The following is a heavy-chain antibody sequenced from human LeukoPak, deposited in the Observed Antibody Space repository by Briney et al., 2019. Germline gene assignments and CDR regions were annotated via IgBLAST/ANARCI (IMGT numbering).Heavy chain of an antibody. CDR1: GFTFSNYA. CDR3: AKVKMGGNHYFDY. Sequence: QPGGSLRLSCAASGFTFSNYAMNWVRQAPGKGLEWVSGISGSGDNTYYADSVKGRFTISRDNSKNTLYLRMNSLRVEDTAVYYCAKVKMGGNHYFDYWGQGTLVTVSS. J-gene: IGHJ4*02. V-gene: IGHV3-23*01. D-gene: IGHD1-14*01. CDR2: ISGSGDNT.